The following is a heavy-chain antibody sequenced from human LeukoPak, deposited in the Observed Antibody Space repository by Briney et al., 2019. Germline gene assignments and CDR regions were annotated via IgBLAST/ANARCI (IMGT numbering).Heavy chain of an antibody. D-gene: IGHD3-10*01. CDR3: VRSITMFQH. Sequence: GGSLGLSCEASGFTFDEYGMSWVCQAPGKGLEWVSGISLNGGSSGYADSVKGRFTISRDNAKNSLYLQMNSLRAEDTALYYCVRSITMFQHWGQGTLVSVSS. CDR1: GFTFDEYG. V-gene: IGHV3-20*04. CDR2: ISLNGGSS. J-gene: IGHJ1*01.